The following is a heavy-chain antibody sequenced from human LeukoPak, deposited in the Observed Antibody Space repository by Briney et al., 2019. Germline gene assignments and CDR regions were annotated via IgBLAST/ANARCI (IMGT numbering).Heavy chain of an antibody. CDR2: IKQDGGEK. D-gene: IGHD3-22*01. CDR1: GFTFSSYW. V-gene: IGHV3-7*01. CDR3: ARARYDSSGCLDY. J-gene: IGHJ4*02. Sequence: PGGSLRLSCATSGFTFSSYWMSWVRQAPGKGLEWVAHIKQDGGEKYYVDSVKGRFTISRDNAKNSLYLQMNSLRAEDTAVYYCARARYDSSGCLDYWGKGTLVTVSS.